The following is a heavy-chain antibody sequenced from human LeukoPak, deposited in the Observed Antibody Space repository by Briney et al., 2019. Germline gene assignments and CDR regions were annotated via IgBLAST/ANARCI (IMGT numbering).Heavy chain of an antibody. J-gene: IGHJ4*02. Sequence: SETLSLTCAVYGGSFSGYYWSWIRQPPGKGLEWIGEINHSGSTNYNPSLKSRVTISVDTSKNQFSLKLSSVTAADTAVYYCARLNSYYGSGNDYWGQGTLVTVSS. CDR2: INHSGST. D-gene: IGHD3-10*01. CDR1: GGSFSGYY. V-gene: IGHV4-34*01. CDR3: ARLNSYYGSGNDY.